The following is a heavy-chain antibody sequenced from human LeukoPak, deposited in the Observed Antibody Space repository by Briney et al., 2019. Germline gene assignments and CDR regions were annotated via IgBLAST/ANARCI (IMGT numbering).Heavy chain of an antibody. D-gene: IGHD2-21*02. CDR3: ARAVVVTAHNWFDP. Sequence: SETLSLTCADYGGSFSGYYWSWIRQPPGKGLEWIGEINHSGSTNYNPSLKSRVTISVDTSKNQFSLKLSSVTAADTAVYYCARAVVVTAHNWFDPWGQGTLVTVSS. CDR1: GGSFSGYY. V-gene: IGHV4-34*01. CDR2: INHSGST. J-gene: IGHJ5*02.